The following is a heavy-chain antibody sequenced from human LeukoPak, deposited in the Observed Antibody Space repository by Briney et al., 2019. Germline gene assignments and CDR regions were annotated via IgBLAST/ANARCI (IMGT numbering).Heavy chain of an antibody. Sequence: GGSLRLSCSASGFTFGNHAMSWVRQIPGKGLQWVSSISGSGRDTYYADSVKGRFAISRDNAKNTLYLQMNSLRAEDTAVYYCTREVQAAGKTLDYWGQGTLITVSS. CDR3: TREVQAAGKTLDY. CDR2: ISGSGRDT. J-gene: IGHJ4*02. CDR1: GFTFGNHA. D-gene: IGHD6-13*01. V-gene: IGHV3-23*01.